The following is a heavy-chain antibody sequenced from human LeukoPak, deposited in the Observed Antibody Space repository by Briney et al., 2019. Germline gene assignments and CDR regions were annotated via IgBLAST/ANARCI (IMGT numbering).Heavy chain of an antibody. CDR1: GFTFSSYS. Sequence: PGGSLRLSCAASGFTFSSYSMNWVRQAPGKGLEWVSSISSSSSYIYYADSVKGRFTISRDNAKNSLYLQMNSLRAEDTAVYYCARGGFSGSNDYFDYWGQGTLVTVSS. D-gene: IGHD1-26*01. V-gene: IGHV3-21*01. J-gene: IGHJ4*02. CDR2: ISSSSSYI. CDR3: ARGGFSGSNDYFDY.